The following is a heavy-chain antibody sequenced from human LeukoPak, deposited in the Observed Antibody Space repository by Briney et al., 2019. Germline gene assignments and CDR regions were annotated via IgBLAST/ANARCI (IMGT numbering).Heavy chain of an antibody. D-gene: IGHD5-12*01. V-gene: IGHV4-34*01. CDR3: ARVYREYYYYYYGMDV. CDR1: GGSFSGYY. CDR2: INHSGST. J-gene: IGHJ6*02. Sequence: PSETLSLTCAVYGGSFSGYYWSWIRQPPGKGLEWIGEINHSGSTTYNPSLKSRVTISVDTSKNQFSLRLSSVTAADTAVYYCARVYREYYYYYYGMDVWGQGTTVTVSS.